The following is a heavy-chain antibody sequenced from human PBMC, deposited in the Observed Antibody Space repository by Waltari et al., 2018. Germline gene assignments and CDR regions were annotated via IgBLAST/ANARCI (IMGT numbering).Heavy chain of an antibody. J-gene: IGHJ4*02. D-gene: IGHD3-3*01. CDR2: INHIGST. Sequence: QVQLQQWGAGLLKPSETLSLTCAVYGGSFSGYYWSWIRQPPGKGLEWIGEINHIGSTNYNPSLKSRVTISVDTSKNQFSLKLSSVTAADTAVYYCARGSTVRFWSGYVDYWGQGTLVTVSS. CDR3: ARGSTVRFWSGYVDY. CDR1: GGSFSGYY. V-gene: IGHV4-34*01.